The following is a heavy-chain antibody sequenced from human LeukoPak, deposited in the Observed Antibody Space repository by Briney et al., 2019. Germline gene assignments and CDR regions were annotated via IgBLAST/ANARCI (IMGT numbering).Heavy chain of an antibody. J-gene: IGHJ4*02. CDR1: GFTFSNLW. CDR2: IKQDGSEK. V-gene: IGHV3-7*01. Sequence: GGSLRLSCAASGFTFSNLWMSWVRQAPGKGLEWVANIKQDGSEKYYVDSVKGRFTISRDNAKNSVYLQMNSLRVEDTAVYYCARLRGFDYWGQGTLFTVSS. CDR3: ARLRGFDY.